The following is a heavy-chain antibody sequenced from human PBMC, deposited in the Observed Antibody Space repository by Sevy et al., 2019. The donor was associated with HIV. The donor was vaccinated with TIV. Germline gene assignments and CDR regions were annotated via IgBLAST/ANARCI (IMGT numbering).Heavy chain of an antibody. Sequence: GGSLRLSCAASGFTFSSYGMHWVRQTPGKGLEWVGVIWYDGSKKNIGDSVKGRFTISRDNSKNTLYLQMNSLRAEDTAVYYCARGLAALPGYYYGMDVWGQGTTVTVSS. CDR2: IWYDGSKK. J-gene: IGHJ6*02. CDR3: ARGLAALPGYYYGMDV. CDR1: GFTFSSYG. V-gene: IGHV3-33*01. D-gene: IGHD6-6*01.